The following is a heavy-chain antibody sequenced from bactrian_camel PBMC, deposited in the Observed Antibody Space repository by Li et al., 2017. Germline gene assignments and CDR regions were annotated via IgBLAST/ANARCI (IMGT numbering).Heavy chain of an antibody. Sequence: VQLVESGGGSVQSGGSLRVSCVASGWTYSAYCMGWFRQVPGKEREGVATIDSDGRTSYTDSVKGRFTISDDSAKYTLYLQMNNVKPDDTAMYYCAAGGAYYSGPMCTLLSADFRYWGQGTQVTV. CDR1: GWTYSAYC. V-gene: IGHV3S57*01. CDR3: AAGGAYYSGPMCTLLSADFRY. D-gene: IGHD1*01. CDR2: IDSDGRT. J-gene: IGHJ6*01.